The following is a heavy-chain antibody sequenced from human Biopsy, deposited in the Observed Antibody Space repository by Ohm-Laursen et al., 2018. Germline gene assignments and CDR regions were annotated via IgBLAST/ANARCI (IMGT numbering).Heavy chain of an antibody. Sequence: EASVKVSCKASGYTFTSYDITWVRQASGQGPEWIGWLNPVSGNSNFGQKFRGRVTVTSDTSISTAYMELSGLTSDGTATYYCGRAVRNQLLTDPWGQGTLVTVTS. CDR2: LNPVSGNS. CDR1: GYTFTSYD. V-gene: IGHV1-8*01. D-gene: IGHD1-7*01. J-gene: IGHJ5*02. CDR3: GRAVRNQLLTDP.